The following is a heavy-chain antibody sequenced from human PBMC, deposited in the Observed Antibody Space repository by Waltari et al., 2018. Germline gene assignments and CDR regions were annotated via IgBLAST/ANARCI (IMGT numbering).Heavy chain of an antibody. CDR1: GASVTSDFL. CDR2: IRGDGRT. J-gene: IGHJ4*02. Sequence: QLQLRQSGPGLVRPSDSLSLTCAVSGASVTSDFLWNWVGQPPGKGLEWIGQIRGDGRTKYDPSLEGRVTVSMDTLNNQFSLKVSSVTAAETAVYYCARDRGRGLYLDSWGQGTLVTVS. CDR3: ARDRGRGLYLDS. D-gene: IGHD2-15*01. V-gene: IGHV4-4*02.